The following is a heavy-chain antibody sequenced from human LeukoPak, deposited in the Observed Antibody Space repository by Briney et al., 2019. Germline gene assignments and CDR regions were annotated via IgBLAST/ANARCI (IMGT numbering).Heavy chain of an antibody. CDR2: IKNEGEGGTT. CDR1: GFTFSHAW. J-gene: IGHJ6*02. Sequence: GGSLRLSCTPSGFTFSHAWMNWVRQAPGKGLEWVGRIKNEGEGGTTDYAAPVKGRFTISRDDSKNTVYLEMNRLGTEDTAVYYCVADPANCCYALDVWGQGTTVIVSS. V-gene: IGHV3-15*01. CDR3: VADPANCCYALDV.